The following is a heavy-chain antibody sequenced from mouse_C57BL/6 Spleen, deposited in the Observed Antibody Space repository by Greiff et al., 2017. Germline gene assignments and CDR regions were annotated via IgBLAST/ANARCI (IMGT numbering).Heavy chain of an antibody. Sequence: QVQLKESGAELVRPGASVTLSCKASGYTFTDYEMHWVKQTPVHGLEWIGAIDPETGGSAYNQKFKGKAILTADKSSSTAYMELRSLTSEDSAVYYCTRPYYRAMDYWGQGTSVTVSS. D-gene: IGHD2-14*01. CDR3: TRPYYRAMDY. J-gene: IGHJ4*01. CDR2: IDPETGGS. V-gene: IGHV1-15*01. CDR1: GYTFTDYE.